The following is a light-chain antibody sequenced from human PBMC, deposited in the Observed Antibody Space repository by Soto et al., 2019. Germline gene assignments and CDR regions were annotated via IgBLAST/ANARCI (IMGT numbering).Light chain of an antibody. CDR3: QQYNNWPSLT. CDR1: QSVSTN. CDR2: GAS. J-gene: IGKJ4*01. V-gene: IGKV3-15*01. Sequence: EIVMTQSPATLSVSPGGRATLSCRASQSVSTNLAWYQQKPGQAPRLLIYGASTRATAIPARFSGSGSGTEFTLTISGLQSEDFAVYYCQQYNNWPSLTFGGGTKVEIK.